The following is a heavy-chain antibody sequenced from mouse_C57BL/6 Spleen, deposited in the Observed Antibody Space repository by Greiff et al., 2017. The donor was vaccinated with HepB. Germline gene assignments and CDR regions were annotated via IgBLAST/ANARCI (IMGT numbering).Heavy chain of an antibody. D-gene: IGHD1-1*01. CDR1: GFSLTSYG. J-gene: IGHJ4*01. CDR2: IWRGGST. V-gene: IGHV2-5*01. CDR3: ANTVYAMDY. Sequence: VKLMESGPGLVQPSQSLSITCTVSGFSLTSYGVHWVRQSPGKGLEWLGVIWRGGSTDYNAAFMSRLSITKDNSKSQVFFKMNSLQADDTGIYCCANTVYAMDYWGKGTSVTVSS.